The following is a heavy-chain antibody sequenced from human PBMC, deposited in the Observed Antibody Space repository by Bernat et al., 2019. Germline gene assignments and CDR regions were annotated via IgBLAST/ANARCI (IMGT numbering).Heavy chain of an antibody. CDR1: GGSISSSSYY. CDR2: IYYSGST. J-gene: IGHJ4*02. D-gene: IGHD6-13*01. Sequence: QLQLQESGPGLVKPSETLSLTCTVSGGSISSSSYYWGWIRQPPGKGLEWIGSIYYSGSTYYNPSLKSRVTISVDTSKNQFSLKLSSVTAADTAVYYCVRHKGSSWYVWLGAFPAYWGQGTLVTVS. CDR3: VRHKGSSWYVWLGAFPAY. V-gene: IGHV4-39*01.